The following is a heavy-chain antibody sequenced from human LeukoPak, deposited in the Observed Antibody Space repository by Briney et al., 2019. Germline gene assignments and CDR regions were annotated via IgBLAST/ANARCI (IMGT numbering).Heavy chain of an antibody. V-gene: IGHV4-38-2*01. Sequence: SETLSLTCAVSGYSISSGYYCGWIRQPPGKGLEWIGSIYHSGSTYYNPSLKSRVTISVDTSKNQFSLKLSSVTAADTAVYYCARLTKELRYFDWLCYFDYWGQGTLVTVSS. J-gene: IGHJ4*02. CDR2: IYHSGST. CDR1: GYSISSGYY. D-gene: IGHD3-9*01. CDR3: ARLTKELRYFDWLCYFDY.